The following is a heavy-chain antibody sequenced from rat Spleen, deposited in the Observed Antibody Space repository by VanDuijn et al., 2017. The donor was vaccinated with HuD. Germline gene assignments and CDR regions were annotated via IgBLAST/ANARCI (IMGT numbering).Heavy chain of an antibody. CDR1: GFTFTNYY. J-gene: IGHJ3*01. CDR3: ARQDYGGYWFAY. V-gene: IGHV5-25*01. CDR2: ISAGGGNT. D-gene: IGHD1-11*01. Sequence: EVQLVESGGGLVQPGRSMKLSCAASGFTFTNYYMAWVRQAPTKGLEWVASISAGGGNTYYRDSVKGRFTVSRDNAKSTLYLQMDSLRSEDTATYYCARQDYGGYWFAYWGQGTLVTVSS.